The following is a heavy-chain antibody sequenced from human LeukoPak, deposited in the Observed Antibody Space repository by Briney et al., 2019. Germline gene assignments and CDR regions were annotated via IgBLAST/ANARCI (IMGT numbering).Heavy chain of an antibody. J-gene: IGHJ6*02. V-gene: IGHV1-69*04. CDR2: IIPILGIA. CDR1: GGTFSSYA. CDR3: ARGRCSSSSGPRYGMDV. D-gene: IGHD6-6*01. Sequence: SVKVSCKASGGTFSSYAISRVRQAPGQGLEWMGRIIPILGIANYAQKSQGRVTITADKSTSTAYMELSSLRSEDTAVYYCARGRCSSSSGPRYGMDVWGQGTTVTVSS.